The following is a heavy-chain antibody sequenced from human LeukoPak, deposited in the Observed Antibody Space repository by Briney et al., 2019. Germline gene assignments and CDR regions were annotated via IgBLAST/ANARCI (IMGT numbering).Heavy chain of an antibody. Sequence: SETLSLTCAVSGGSISSSNWWSWVRQPPGKGLEWIGEIYHSGSTNHNPSLKSRVTISVDKSKNQFSLKLSSVTAADTAVYYCAGAWGYSYGPLDYWGQGTLVTVSS. CDR2: IYHSGST. V-gene: IGHV4-4*02. CDR1: GGSISSSNW. J-gene: IGHJ4*02. D-gene: IGHD5-18*01. CDR3: AGAWGYSYGPLDY.